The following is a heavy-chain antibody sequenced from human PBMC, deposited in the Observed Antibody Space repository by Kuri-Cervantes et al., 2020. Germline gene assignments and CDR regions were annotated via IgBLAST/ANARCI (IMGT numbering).Heavy chain of an antibody. CDR1: GSSISSYY. CDR3: ARDILEGFSRANWFDP. D-gene: IGHD3-3*01. J-gene: IGHJ5*02. Sequence: SETLSLTCTVSGSSISSYYWSWIRQPPEKGLEWIGYIYYSGSTNYNPSLKSRVTISVDTSKNQFSLKLSSVTAADTAVYYCARDILEGFSRANWFDPWGQGTLVTVSS. CDR2: IYYSGST. V-gene: IGHV4-59*01.